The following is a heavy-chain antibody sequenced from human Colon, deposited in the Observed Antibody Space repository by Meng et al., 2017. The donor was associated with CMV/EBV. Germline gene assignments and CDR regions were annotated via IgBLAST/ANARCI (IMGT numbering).Heavy chain of an antibody. CDR2: ISWDGGST. J-gene: IGHJ6*02. CDR1: GFTFDDYT. V-gene: IGHV3-43*01. CDR3: AKSPIANYYFYGMDV. Sequence: ESLKISCAASGFTFDDYTMHWVRQAPGEGLEWVSLISWDGGSTYYADSVKGRFPISRDNSKNSLYLQMNSLRTEDTALYYCAKSPIANYYFYGMDVWGQGTTVTVSS. D-gene: IGHD6-13*01.